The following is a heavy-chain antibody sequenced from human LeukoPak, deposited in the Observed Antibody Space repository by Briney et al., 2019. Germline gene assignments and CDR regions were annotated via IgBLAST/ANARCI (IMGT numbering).Heavy chain of an antibody. J-gene: IGHJ4*02. CDR1: GYTFTCYY. CDR2: INPNSGGT. Sequence: ASVKVSCKASGYTFTCYYMHWVRQAPGQGLEWMGWINPNSGGTNYAQKFQGRVTMTRDTSISTAYMELSRLRSDDTAVYYCARIPWFGTPPDYWGQGTLVTVSS. V-gene: IGHV1-2*02. CDR3: ARIPWFGTPPDY. D-gene: IGHD3-10*01.